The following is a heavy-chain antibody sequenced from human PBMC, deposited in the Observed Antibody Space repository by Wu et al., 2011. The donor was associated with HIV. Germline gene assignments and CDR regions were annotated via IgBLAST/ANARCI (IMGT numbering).Heavy chain of an antibody. D-gene: IGHD2-21*01. CDR3: ARDLGGDEDD. CDR2: IVPVLGGS. CDR1: GGTLRKYA. J-gene: IGHJ4*02. Sequence: QVQLVQSGAEVREPGSSVKVSCQASGGTLRKYAFSWVRQAPGQGLEWVGGIVPVLGGSDYAQKFRGRFTITADESTSTAYMELSSLRSEDTAVYYCARDLGGDEDDWGQGTLVTVSS. V-gene: IGHV1-69*11.